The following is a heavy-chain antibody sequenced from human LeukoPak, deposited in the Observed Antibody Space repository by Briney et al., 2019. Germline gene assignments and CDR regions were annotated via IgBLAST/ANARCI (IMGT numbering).Heavy chain of an antibody. CDR3: ARAYCSSTSCPQYFDL. CDR2: IYSGGST. Sequence: PGGSLRLSCAASGFTFSDYYMSWVRQAPGKGLEWVSVIYSGGSTYYADPVKGRFTISRDNSKNTLYLQMNSLRAEDTAVYYCARAYCSSTSCPQYFDLWGRGTLVTVSS. J-gene: IGHJ2*01. CDR1: GFTFSDYY. D-gene: IGHD2-2*01. V-gene: IGHV3-53*01.